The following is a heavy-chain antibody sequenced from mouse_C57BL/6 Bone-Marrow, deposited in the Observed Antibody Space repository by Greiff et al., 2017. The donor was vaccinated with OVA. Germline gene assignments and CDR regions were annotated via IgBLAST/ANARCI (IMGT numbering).Heavy chain of an antibody. J-gene: IGHJ3*01. D-gene: IGHD1-1*01. Sequence: QLQLPQSAAELARPGASVKLSCKASGYTFTSYGISWVKQRTGQGLEWIGEIYPRSGNTYYNEQLKGKATLTAEQSSSTAYMELRSLTSEDSAVYFGARNYGSSSFAYWGQGTLVTVSA. CDR1: GYTFTSYG. CDR2: IYPRSGNT. V-gene: IGHV1-81*01. CDR3: ARNYGSSSFAY.